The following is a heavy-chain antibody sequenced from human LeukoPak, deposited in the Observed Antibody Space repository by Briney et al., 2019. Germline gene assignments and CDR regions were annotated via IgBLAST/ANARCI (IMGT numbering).Heavy chain of an antibody. V-gene: IGHV3-74*01. CDR3: ASSGSYRFDY. Sequence: GGSLRLSCAASGFTFTTYWMHWVRHAPGKGLVWVSHINSDGSITSYADSVKGRFTISRDNAKNSLYLQMNSLRDEDTAVYYCASSGSYRFDYWGQGTLVTVSS. J-gene: IGHJ4*02. CDR2: INSDGSIT. CDR1: GFTFTTYW. D-gene: IGHD1-26*01.